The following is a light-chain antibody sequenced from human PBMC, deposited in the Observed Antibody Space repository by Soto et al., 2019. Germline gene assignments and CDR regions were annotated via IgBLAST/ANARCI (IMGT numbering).Light chain of an antibody. CDR2: GNS. V-gene: IGLV1-40*01. CDR1: SSNIGAGYD. J-gene: IGLJ3*02. CDR3: QSYDSSLSGWV. Sequence: QSVLTQPPSVSGAPGQRVTISCTGSSSNIGAGYDVHWYQQLPGTAPKLLISGNSNRPSGVPDRFSGSHSGTSASLAITGLQAEDEADYSCQSYDSSLSGWVFGGGTKLTVL.